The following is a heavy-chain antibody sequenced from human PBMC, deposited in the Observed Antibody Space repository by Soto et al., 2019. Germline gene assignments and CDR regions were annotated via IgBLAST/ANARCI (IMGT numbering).Heavy chain of an antibody. D-gene: IGHD2-8*01. CDR2: ISGHTGNT. J-gene: IGHJ6*02. CDR1: GYTLTKYD. V-gene: IGHV1-18*04. CDR3: ARGGHCTPSSCYGDYDRGMDA. Sequence: QVPLVQSGAEVKKPGASVKVSCKAPGYTLTKYDISWVRQAPGQGLEGRGWISGHTGNTTYAQRFHGRATLTTDTSAGTAYTELRSLRSDDTAVYYCARGGHCTPSSCYGDYDRGMDAWGQGTTVTVSS.